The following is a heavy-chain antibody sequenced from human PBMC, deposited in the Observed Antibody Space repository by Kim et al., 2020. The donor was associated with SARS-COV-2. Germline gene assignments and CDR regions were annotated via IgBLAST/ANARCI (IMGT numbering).Heavy chain of an antibody. Sequence: YYPPSLKSRVNISVDTTKNQFSLKLSSVTAADTAVYYCARHKGRTDGFDYWGQGTLVTVSS. V-gene: IGHV4-39*01. J-gene: IGHJ4*02. CDR3: ARHKGRTDGFDY.